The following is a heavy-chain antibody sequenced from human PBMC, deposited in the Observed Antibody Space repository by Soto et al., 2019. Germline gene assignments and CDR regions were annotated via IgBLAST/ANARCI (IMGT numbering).Heavy chain of an antibody. CDR1: GFTFTSYT. V-gene: IGHV3-23*01. D-gene: IGHD6-13*01. CDR2: INGGGGST. Sequence: PGGSLRLSCAASGFTFTSYTMNWVRQAPGKGLEWVSAINGGGGSTYYADSVKGRFTISRGNSKNTLYLQMNSLRAEDTAVYYCAKRAVGAAGYFESWGQGTLVTVSS. CDR3: AKRAVGAAGYFES. J-gene: IGHJ4*02.